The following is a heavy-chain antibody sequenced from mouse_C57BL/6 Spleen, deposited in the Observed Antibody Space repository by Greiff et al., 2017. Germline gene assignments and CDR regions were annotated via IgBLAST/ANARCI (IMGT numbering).Heavy chain of an antibody. D-gene: IGHD2-4*01. CDR2: INPYNGDT. CDR3: ALYYDSYWYFDV. V-gene: IGHV1-20*01. J-gene: IGHJ1*03. CDR1: GYSFTGYF. Sequence: EVQLQQSGPELVKPGDSVKISCKASGYSFTGYFMNWVMQSHGKSLEWIGRINPYNGDTFYNQKFKGKATLTVDKSSSTAHMELRSLTSEDSAVYYCALYYDSYWYFDVWGTGTTVTVSS.